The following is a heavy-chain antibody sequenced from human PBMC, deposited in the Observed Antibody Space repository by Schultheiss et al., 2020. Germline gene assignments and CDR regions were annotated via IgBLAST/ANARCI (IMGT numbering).Heavy chain of an antibody. V-gene: IGHV1-46*01. CDR3: ARDLGGYSYYYYGMDV. D-gene: IGHD3-16*01. Sequence: ASVKVSCKASGYTFTRYYMHWVRQAPGQGLEWMGIINPSGGSTSYAQKFQGRVTMTRDTSTSTVYMELSSLRSDDTAVYYCARDLGGYSYYYYGMDVWGQGTTVTVSS. CDR1: GYTFTRYY. J-gene: IGHJ6*02. CDR2: INPSGGST.